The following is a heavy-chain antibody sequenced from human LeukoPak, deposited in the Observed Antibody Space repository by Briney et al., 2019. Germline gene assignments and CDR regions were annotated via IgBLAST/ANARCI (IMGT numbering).Heavy chain of an antibody. J-gene: IGHJ4*02. Sequence: SETLSLTCAVYGGSSGGYYWSWIRQSPGKGLEWIGEINHSGSTNYNPSLKSRVTISVDTSKNQFSLKLSSVTAADTAVYYCARGKRIAAAGTLDYWGQGTLVTVSS. CDR2: INHSGST. V-gene: IGHV4-34*01. D-gene: IGHD6-13*01. CDR1: GGSSGGYY. CDR3: ARGKRIAAAGTLDY.